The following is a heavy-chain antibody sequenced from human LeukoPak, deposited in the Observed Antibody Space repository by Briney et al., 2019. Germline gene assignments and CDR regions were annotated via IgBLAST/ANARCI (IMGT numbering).Heavy chain of an antibody. CDR3: ARGGVDTAMVYYDY. CDR1: GGTFSSYA. Sequence: GASVKVSCKASGGTFSSYAISWVRQAPGQGLEWMGGIIPIFGTANYAQKFQGRVTITTDESTSTAYMELSSLRSEDTAVYYCARGGVDTAMVYYDYWGQGTLVTVSS. J-gene: IGHJ4*02. CDR2: IIPIFGTA. D-gene: IGHD5-18*01. V-gene: IGHV1-69*05.